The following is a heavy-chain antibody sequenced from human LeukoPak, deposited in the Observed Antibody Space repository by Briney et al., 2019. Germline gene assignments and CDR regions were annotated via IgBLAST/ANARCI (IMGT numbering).Heavy chain of an antibody. CDR1: GFTFSSYA. CDR2: ISSSSNTI. V-gene: IGHV3-48*01. CDR3: ARDEGGNN. J-gene: IGHJ4*02. Sequence: PGGSLRLSSAASGFTFSSYAMNWVRQAPGKGLEGVSYISSSSNTIHYADPVKGRFTISRDNARNSLALQMNSLRAEDTAVYYCARDEGGNNWGQGTLVTVSS. D-gene: IGHD1-26*01.